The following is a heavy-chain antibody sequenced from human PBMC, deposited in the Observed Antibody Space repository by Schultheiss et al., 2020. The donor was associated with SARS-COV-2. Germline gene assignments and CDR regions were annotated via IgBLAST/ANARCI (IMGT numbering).Heavy chain of an antibody. CDR3: VRDERLEWLPLYYFDY. CDR2: ISSSSSYI. Sequence: GGSLRLSCAASGFTFSSYSMNWVRHAPGKGLEWVSSISSSSSYIYYADSVKVRFTISRDNAKNSLYLQMNSLRAEDKAVYYCVRDERLEWLPLYYFDYWGQGTLVTGSS. D-gene: IGHD3-3*01. V-gene: IGHV3-21*03. J-gene: IGHJ4*02. CDR1: GFTFSSYS.